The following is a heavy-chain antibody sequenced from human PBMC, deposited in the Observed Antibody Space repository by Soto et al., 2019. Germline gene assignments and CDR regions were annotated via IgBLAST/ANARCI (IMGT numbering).Heavy chain of an antibody. CDR3: ARSRGYSGYDDY. CDR1: GYTFTSYE. J-gene: IGHJ4*02. Sequence: QVQLVQSGAEVKKPGASVKVSCKASGYTFTSYEINWVRQANGQGLEWMGWMNPNSGNTGYAQKFQGRVTMTRNTSISTAYMELSSLGSEYTAVYYCARSRGYSGYDDYWGQGTLVTVSS. D-gene: IGHD5-12*01. V-gene: IGHV1-8*01. CDR2: MNPNSGNT.